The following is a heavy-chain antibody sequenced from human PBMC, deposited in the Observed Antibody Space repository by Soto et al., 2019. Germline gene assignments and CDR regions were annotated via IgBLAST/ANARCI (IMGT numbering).Heavy chain of an antibody. CDR3: ARLLVRGNPDWFAP. CDR1: GGSISSSNW. CDR2: IYHSGST. D-gene: IGHD3-10*01. V-gene: IGHV4-4*02. Sequence: SETLSLTCAVSGGSISSSNWWSWVRQPPGKGLEWIAEIYHSGSTNYNPSLKSRVTISVDKSKNQFSLKLSSMTAADTAMYYCARLLVRGNPDWFAPWGQGTLVTVSS. J-gene: IGHJ5*02.